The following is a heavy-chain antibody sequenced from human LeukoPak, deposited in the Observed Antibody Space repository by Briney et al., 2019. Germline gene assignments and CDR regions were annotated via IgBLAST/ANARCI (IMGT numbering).Heavy chain of an antibody. CDR3: ARALGYCSVGSCYSFRHYFDY. J-gene: IGHJ4*02. CDR2: IIPIFGTA. Sequence: SVKVSCKASGCTFSSYAISWVRQPPGQGLEWMGGIIPIFGTANYAQKFQGSVTITADESTSTAYRELSSLRSEDTDVYYCARALGYCSVGSCYSFRHYFDYWGQGTLVTVSS. V-gene: IGHV1-69*13. D-gene: IGHD2-15*01. CDR1: GCTFSSYA.